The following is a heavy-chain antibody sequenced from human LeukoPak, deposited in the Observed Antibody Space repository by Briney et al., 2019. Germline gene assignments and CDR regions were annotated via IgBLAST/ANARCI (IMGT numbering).Heavy chain of an antibody. CDR1: GGSISSYY. D-gene: IGHD5-18*01. CDR3: ARDGDSYGPTYYYYMDV. V-gene: IGHV4-4*07. Sequence: SETLSLTCTVSGGSISSYYWSWIRQPAGKGLEWIGRIYTSGSTNYNPSLKSRVTMSVDTSKNQFSLKLSSVTAADTAVYYCARDGDSYGPTYYYYMDVWGKGTTVSVSS. CDR2: IYTSGST. J-gene: IGHJ6*03.